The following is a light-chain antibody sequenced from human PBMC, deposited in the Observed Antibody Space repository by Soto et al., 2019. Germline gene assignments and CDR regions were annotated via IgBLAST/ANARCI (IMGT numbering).Light chain of an antibody. V-gene: IGLV2-14*01. CDR3: SSYTNSNTRV. CDR2: EVS. CDR1: NSDVGDYNY. Sequence: QSALTQPASVSGSPGQSITISCTGTNSDVGDYNYVSWYQQHPGKAPKLIIYEVSNRPSGISDRFSASKSGNTASLTISGLQAEDEADYYCSSYTNSNTRVFGTGTKLTAL. J-gene: IGLJ1*01.